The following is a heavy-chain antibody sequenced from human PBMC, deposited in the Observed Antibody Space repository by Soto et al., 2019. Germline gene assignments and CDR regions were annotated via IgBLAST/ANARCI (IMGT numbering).Heavy chain of an antibody. J-gene: IGHJ6*01. V-gene: IGHV3-30*18. Sequence: QEQLVESGGGVGQPGRSLRLSCAASGFIFSSFGMHWVRQAPGKGLEWVAVISYEGNNKYYADSVKGRFTISRDDSKNTLDLQMNRLRTEDTAVYYCTKDRGQWDGYYYGMDVWGQGTTVTVSS. CDR1: GFIFSSFG. D-gene: IGHD1-26*01. CDR3: TKDRGQWDGYYYGMDV. CDR2: ISYEGNNK.